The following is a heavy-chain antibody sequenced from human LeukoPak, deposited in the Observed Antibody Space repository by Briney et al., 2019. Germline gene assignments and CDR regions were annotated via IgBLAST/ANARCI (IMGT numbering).Heavy chain of an antibody. CDR2: ISGGADNT. D-gene: IGHD2-2*02. J-gene: IGHJ6*03. CDR3: AKAQPPAPIEYYYCYMDV. Sequence: GRSLRLSCAASGFTFNSYAMSWVRQAPGKGLEWISTISGGADNTYYADSVKGRFTISRDNSKNTLSLQMNSLRAEDTAVYYCAKAQPPAPIEYYYCYMDVWGKGTTVTVSS. V-gene: IGHV3-23*01. CDR1: GFTFNSYA.